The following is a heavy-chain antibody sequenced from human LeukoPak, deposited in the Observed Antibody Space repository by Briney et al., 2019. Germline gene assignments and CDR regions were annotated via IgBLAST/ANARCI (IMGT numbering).Heavy chain of an antibody. CDR1: GFTFSNAW. CDR3: ASETYGDYPWVGY. D-gene: IGHD4-17*01. J-gene: IGHJ4*02. Sequence: GGSLRLSCAASGFTFSNAWMTWVRQAPGKGLEWVGRIKRKTDGGTTDYAAPVKGRFTVSRDDSKNTLYPQMNSLRAEDTAVYYCASETYGDYPWVGYWGQGTLVTVSS. V-gene: IGHV3-15*01. CDR2: IKRKTDGGTT.